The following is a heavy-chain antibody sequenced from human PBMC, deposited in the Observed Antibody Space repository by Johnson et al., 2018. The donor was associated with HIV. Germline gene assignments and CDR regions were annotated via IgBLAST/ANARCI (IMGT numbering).Heavy chain of an antibody. D-gene: IGHD2-8*01. V-gene: IGHV3-7*05. J-gene: IGHJ3*02. CDR2: INQDGSEN. CDR3: TPGPARMGLIRGI. Sequence: VQLVESGGGLVQSGGSLGLSCAATGFTFSIYWMAWVRQAPGKGLEWVANINQDGSENYYVDSVNGRFTISRDNAKNSLYLQVHSLRVEDTSVYYCTPGPARMGLIRGIWGQGTMVTVSS. CDR1: GFTFSIYW.